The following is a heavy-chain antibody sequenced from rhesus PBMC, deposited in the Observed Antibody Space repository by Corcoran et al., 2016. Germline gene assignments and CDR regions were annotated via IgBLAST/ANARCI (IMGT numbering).Heavy chain of an antibody. CDR2: LDWDDDK. V-gene: IGHV2S2*01. J-gene: IGHJ4*01. CDR1: GFSLSTSGMR. D-gene: IGHD4-29*01. CDR3: ARDYGSSRNFDY. Sequence: QVTLKESGPALVNPTQPLTLTCTFSGFSLSTSGMRVSSIRHPPGNAREWLARLDWDDDKYYSTSLKSRLTISKDTSNNQVVLTMTNRDPVDTATYYCARDYGSSRNFDYWGQGVLVTVSS.